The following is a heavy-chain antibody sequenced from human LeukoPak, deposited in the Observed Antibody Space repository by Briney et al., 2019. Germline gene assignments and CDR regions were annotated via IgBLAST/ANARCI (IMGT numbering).Heavy chain of an antibody. CDR1: GFTFSSYE. D-gene: IGHD5-24*01. V-gene: IGHV3-48*03. CDR3: ARDERDGDAFDI. Sequence: GGSLRLSCAASGFTFSSYEMNWVRQAPGKGLEWVSYISSSGSTIYYADSVKGRFTISRDNAKNSLYLQMNSLRAEDTALYYCARDERDGDAFDIWGQGTMVTVSS. J-gene: IGHJ3*02. CDR2: ISSSGSTI.